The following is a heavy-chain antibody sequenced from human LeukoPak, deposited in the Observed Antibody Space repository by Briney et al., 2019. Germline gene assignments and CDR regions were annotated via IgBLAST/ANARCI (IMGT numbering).Heavy chain of an antibody. CDR3: AREGSGESGYDP. Sequence: SVKVSCKASGGTFSSYAISWVRQAPGQGLEWMGRIIPIFGTANYAQKFQGRVTITTDESTSTAYMELSSLRSEDTAVYYCAREGSGESGYDPWGQGTLVTVSS. J-gene: IGHJ5*02. CDR1: GGTFSSYA. CDR2: IIPIFGTA. V-gene: IGHV1-69*05. D-gene: IGHD3-10*01.